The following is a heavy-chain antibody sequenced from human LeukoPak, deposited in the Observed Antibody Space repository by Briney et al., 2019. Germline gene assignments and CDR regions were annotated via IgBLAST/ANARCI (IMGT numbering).Heavy chain of an antibody. J-gene: IGHJ4*02. V-gene: IGHV3-23*01. CDR2: ISGSGGST. Sequence: GGSLRLSCAASGFTFSSYAMSWVRQAPGKGLEWVSAISGSGGSTYYADSMKGRFTISRDNSKNTLYLQMNSLRAEDTAVYYCAKDEFGRLYQPSLGFDYWGQGTLVTVSS. CDR1: GFTFSSYA. D-gene: IGHD2-2*01. CDR3: AKDEFGRLYQPSLGFDY.